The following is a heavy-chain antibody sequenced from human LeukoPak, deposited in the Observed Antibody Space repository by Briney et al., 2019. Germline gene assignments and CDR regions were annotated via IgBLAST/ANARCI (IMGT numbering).Heavy chain of an antibody. Sequence: SETLSLTCAVSGGSISSYYWSWIRQPPGKGLEWIGSIYYSGSTYYNPSLKSRVTISVDTSKNQFSLKLSSVTAADTAVYYCASRAASSSGWDRLFDYWGQGTLVTVSS. CDR2: IYYSGST. V-gene: IGHV4-39*07. J-gene: IGHJ4*02. D-gene: IGHD6-19*01. CDR3: ASRAASSSGWDRLFDY. CDR1: GGSISSYY.